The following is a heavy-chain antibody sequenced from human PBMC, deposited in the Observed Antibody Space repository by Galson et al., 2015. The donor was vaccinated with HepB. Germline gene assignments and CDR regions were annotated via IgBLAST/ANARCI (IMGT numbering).Heavy chain of an antibody. CDR1: GFTFSSYA. Sequence: SLRLSCAASGFTFSSYAMHWVRQAPGKGLEWVAVISYDGSNKYYADSVKGRFTISRDNSKNTLYLQMNSLRAEDTAVYYCARSTGYSYGYARPRGMDVWGQGTTVTVSS. J-gene: IGHJ6*02. D-gene: IGHD5-18*01. V-gene: IGHV3-30-3*01. CDR3: ARSTGYSYGYARPRGMDV. CDR2: ISYDGSNK.